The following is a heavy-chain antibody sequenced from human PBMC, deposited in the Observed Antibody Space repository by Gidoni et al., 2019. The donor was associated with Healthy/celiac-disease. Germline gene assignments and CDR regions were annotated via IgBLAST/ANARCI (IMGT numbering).Heavy chain of an antibody. D-gene: IGHD4-17*01. CDR2: IIPIFGTA. V-gene: IGHV1-69*01. J-gene: IGHJ6*02. Sequence: QAQLVQSGAEVKKPGSAVKVSCKASGGTVSSYAISWVRQAPGQGLEWMGGIIPIFGTANYAQKCQGRVTITADESTSTAYMELSSLRSEDTAVYYCARTSRTTLTLPYYYYGMDVWGQGTTVTVSS. CDR1: GGTVSSYA. CDR3: ARTSRTTLTLPYYYYGMDV.